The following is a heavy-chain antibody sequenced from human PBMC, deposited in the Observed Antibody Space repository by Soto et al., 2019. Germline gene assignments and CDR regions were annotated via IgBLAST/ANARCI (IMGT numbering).Heavy chain of an antibody. CDR1: GFSLSSTRVA. CDR3: AHSVVAGLGYYFDY. D-gene: IGHD6-19*01. Sequence: KESGPTLVKPTQTLTLTCTFSGFSLSSTRVAVGWIRQPPGKALEGLALIYWDDDKRYSPFLKSRLTITKDTSKNQVVLTMTNMDPVDTATYYCAHSVVAGLGYYFDYWGQGTLVTVSS. J-gene: IGHJ4*02. CDR2: IYWDDDK. V-gene: IGHV2-5*02.